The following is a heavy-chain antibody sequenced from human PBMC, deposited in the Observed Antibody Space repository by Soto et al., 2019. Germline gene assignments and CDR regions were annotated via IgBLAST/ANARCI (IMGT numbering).Heavy chain of an antibody. Sequence: QVQLVQSGAEVKKPGASVKVSCKVSGYTLTELSMHWVRQAPGKGLECMVGFDPEDGETIYAQKFKGRVTMTEDTSTDTAYMELSSLRSEATAVYYCATAAEYDGSGSYDYWGQGTLFTVSS. D-gene: IGHD3-10*01. CDR3: ATAAEYDGSGSYDY. V-gene: IGHV1-24*01. J-gene: IGHJ4*02. CDR1: GYTLTELS. CDR2: FDPEDGET.